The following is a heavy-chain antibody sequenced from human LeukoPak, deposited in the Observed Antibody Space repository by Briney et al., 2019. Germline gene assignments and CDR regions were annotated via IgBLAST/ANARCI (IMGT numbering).Heavy chain of an antibody. V-gene: IGHV3-72*01. CDR3: TRAVVGAGNDI. D-gene: IGHD1-26*01. CDR1: VFTLSDHY. J-gene: IGHJ3*02. Sequence: PGGPLTLSCAASVFTLSDHYMVCVRQATRKGLVWVVRSRNEDNRYTTEYAASVKGRFTISRDDSKNSLYLQMNSLKTEDTAVYYCTRAVVGAGNDIWGEGTMVTVSS. CDR2: SRNEDNRYTT.